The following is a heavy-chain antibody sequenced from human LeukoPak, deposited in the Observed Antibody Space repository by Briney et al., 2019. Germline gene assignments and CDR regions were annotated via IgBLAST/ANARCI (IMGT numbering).Heavy chain of an antibody. CDR3: ARMGIRSSPMVRGVISN. D-gene: IGHD3-10*01. V-gene: IGHV1-24*01. Sequence: ASVKVSCKVSGYTLTELSMHWVRQAPGKGLEWMGGFDPEDGETSYAQKFQGRVTMTRDTSTSTVYMELSSLRSEDTAVYYCARMGIRSSPMVRGVISNWGQGTLVTVSS. CDR2: FDPEDGET. CDR1: GYTLTELS. J-gene: IGHJ4*02.